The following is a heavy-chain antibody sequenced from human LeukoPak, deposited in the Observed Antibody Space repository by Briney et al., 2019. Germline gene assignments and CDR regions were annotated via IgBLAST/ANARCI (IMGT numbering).Heavy chain of an antibody. CDR3: ARDKNSGECVSNSCYGVWPLDI. CDR2: IIPMSKTP. D-gene: IGHD2-2*01. Sequence: GASVKVSCKASGGTFSINAITWVRQAPGHGIEWMGGIIPMSKTPKYTQKFQGRVTITTDESTNTAYMELSSLRSEDTAVYYCARDKNSGECVSNSCYGVWPLDIWGQGTMVTVSS. J-gene: IGHJ3*02. V-gene: IGHV1-69*05. CDR1: GGTFSINA.